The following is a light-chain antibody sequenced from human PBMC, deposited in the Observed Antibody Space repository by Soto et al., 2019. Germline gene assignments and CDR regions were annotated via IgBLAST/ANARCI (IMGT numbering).Light chain of an antibody. J-gene: IGLJ2*01. CDR1: SSDVGGYNY. CDR2: DVS. Sequence: QSALTQPASVSGSPGQSITISCTGTSSDVGGYNYVSWYQQHPGKAPKLMIYDVSNRPSGVSNRFSGSKSSNTASLTISGLQAEDEAEYYCSSYTSSSTLVVFGGGTQLTVL. CDR3: SSYTSSSTLVV. V-gene: IGLV2-14*01.